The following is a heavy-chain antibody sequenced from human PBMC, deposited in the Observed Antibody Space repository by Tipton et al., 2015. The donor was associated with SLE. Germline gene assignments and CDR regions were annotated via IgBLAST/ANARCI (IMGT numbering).Heavy chain of an antibody. V-gene: IGHV3-30*04. J-gene: IGHJ5*02. D-gene: IGHD3-9*01. CDR2: ISHDGSNK. CDR3: AREGGRYFAGFDP. Sequence: SLRLSCAASGFTFSSYAMHWVRQAPGKGLEWVAVISHDGSNKYYADSVKGRFTISRDNSKNTLYLQMNSLRVEDTAVYYCAREGGRYFAGFDPWGQGTLVTVSS. CDR1: GFTFSSYA.